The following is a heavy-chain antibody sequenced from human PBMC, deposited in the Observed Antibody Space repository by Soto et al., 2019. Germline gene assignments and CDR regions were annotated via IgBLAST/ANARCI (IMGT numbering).Heavy chain of an antibody. V-gene: IGHV4-39*01. CDR2: IYYSGST. J-gene: IGHJ6*03. Sequence: QLQLQESGPGLVKPSETLSLTCTVSGGSISSSSYYWGWIRQPPGKGLEWIGSIYYSGSTYYNPSLKSRVTISVDTSKNQFSLKLSSVTAADTAVSYCARHCPNLPHYYYYYMDVWGKGTTVTVSS. CDR3: ARHCPNLPHYYYYYMDV. CDR1: GGSISSSSYY.